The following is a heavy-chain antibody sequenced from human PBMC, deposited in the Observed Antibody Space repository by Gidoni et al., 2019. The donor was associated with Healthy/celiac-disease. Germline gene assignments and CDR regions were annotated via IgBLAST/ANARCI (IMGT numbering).Heavy chain of an antibody. CDR3: ARSSSWSPGLDY. V-gene: IGHV1-3*01. Sequence: VHLVQSGAEVKKPGASVKVSCQASGHTFTSYAMHWVRQDPGQRLELMGWIKAGNGNTRYSQECQGRVTITRDTSASTEYMELSSLRSEDTAVYYCARSSSWSPGLDYWGQGTLVTVSS. D-gene: IGHD6-13*01. CDR2: IKAGNGNT. J-gene: IGHJ4*02. CDR1: GHTFTSYA.